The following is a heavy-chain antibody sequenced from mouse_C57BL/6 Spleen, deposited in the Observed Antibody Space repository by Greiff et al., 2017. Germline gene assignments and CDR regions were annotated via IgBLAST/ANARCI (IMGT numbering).Heavy chain of an antibody. V-gene: IGHV1-53*01. CDR3: ARPYYGSSYGYFDV. CDR1: GYTFTSYW. CDR2: INPSNGCT. D-gene: IGHD1-1*01. J-gene: IGHJ1*03. Sequence: PLQHPFTYLLKPGASFKLSCKASGYTFTSYWMHWVKQRPGQGLEWIGNINPSNGCTNYNEKFKSTATLTVDKSSSTAYMQLSSLTSEDSAVYYCARPYYGSSYGYFDVWGTGTTVTVSS.